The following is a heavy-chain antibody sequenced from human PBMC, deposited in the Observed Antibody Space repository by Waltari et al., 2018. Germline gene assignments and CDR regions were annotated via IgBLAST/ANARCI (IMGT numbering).Heavy chain of an antibody. J-gene: IGHJ4*02. Sequence: QVQLQESGPGLVKPSETLSLTCTVSGGSISSYYWSWIRQPPGKGLEWIGYIYYSGSTNYNPSLKSRVTISVDTSKNQFSLKLSSVTAADTAVYYCARGGDYVDYWGQGTLVTVSS. CDR1: GGSISSYY. CDR3: ARGGDYVDY. CDR2: IYYSGST. V-gene: IGHV4-59*01.